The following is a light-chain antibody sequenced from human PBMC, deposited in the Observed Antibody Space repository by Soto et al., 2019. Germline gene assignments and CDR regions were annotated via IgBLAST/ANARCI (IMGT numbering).Light chain of an antibody. CDR2: DVT. Sequence: QSALTQPRSVSGSPGQSVTISCTGTGSDVGNYNYVSWYQQHPGKAPKVIIYDVTKRPAGVPGRFSGSKSGTTASLIISDLQTEDEATYYCSSYAGKQRLFGGGTKLTVL. J-gene: IGLJ3*02. CDR3: SSYAGKQRL. V-gene: IGLV2-11*01. CDR1: GSDVGNYNY.